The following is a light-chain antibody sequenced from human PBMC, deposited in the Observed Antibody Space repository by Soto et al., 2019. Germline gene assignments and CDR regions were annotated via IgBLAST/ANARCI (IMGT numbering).Light chain of an antibody. J-gene: IGKJ4*02. Sequence: DIQLTQSPSSLSASVGDRVIITCRASRTIGSYLNWYQQTPGKPPKLLIYSASTLQSGVTSRFSGSGSGTDFSLTISSLQPEDFATYYCQQSYSFPRTFGRGTKVEIK. V-gene: IGKV1-39*01. CDR2: SAS. CDR1: RTIGSY. CDR3: QQSYSFPRT.